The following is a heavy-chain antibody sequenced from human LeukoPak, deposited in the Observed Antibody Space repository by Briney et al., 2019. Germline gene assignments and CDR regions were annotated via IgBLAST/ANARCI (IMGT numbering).Heavy chain of an antibody. J-gene: IGHJ3*02. V-gene: IGHV3-49*03. CDR3: AKDLVAIFDPEDAFDI. CDR1: GFTFGDYL. Sequence: PGGSLRLSCTASGFTFGDYLMSWFRQAPGKGLEWIGFISGGTTEYAASVKGRFTISRDDSTSIAYLQMNSLTTEDTAVYYCAKDLVAIFDPEDAFDIWGQGTMVTVSS. CDR2: ISGGTT. D-gene: IGHD3-3*01.